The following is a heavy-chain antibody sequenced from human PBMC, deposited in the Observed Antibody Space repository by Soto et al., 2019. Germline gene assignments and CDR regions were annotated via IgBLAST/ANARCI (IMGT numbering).Heavy chain of an antibody. J-gene: IGHJ6*02. D-gene: IGHD3-10*01. Sequence: ETLSLTCAVYGGSFSGYYWSWIRQPPGKGLEWIGEINHSGSTNYNPSLKSRVTISVDTSKNQFSLKLSSVTAADTAVYYCARWFARWFGDGYYYYGMDVWGQGTTVTVSS. CDR1: GGSFSGYY. CDR2: INHSGST. V-gene: IGHV4-34*01. CDR3: ARWFARWFGDGYYYYGMDV.